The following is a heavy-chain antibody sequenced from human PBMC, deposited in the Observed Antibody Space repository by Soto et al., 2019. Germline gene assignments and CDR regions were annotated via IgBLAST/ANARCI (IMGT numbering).Heavy chain of an antibody. J-gene: IGHJ4*02. D-gene: IGHD2-8*01. V-gene: IGHV3-30-3*01. CDR1: GFTFSSYA. CDR3: AKQDLMVYAIDY. Sequence: QVQLVESGGGVVQPGRSLRLSCAASGFTFSSYAMHWVRQAPGKGLEWVAVISYDGSNKYYADSVKGRFTISRDNSKNMLYLQMNSLRAEDTAVYYCAKQDLMVYAIDYWGQGTLVTVSS. CDR2: ISYDGSNK.